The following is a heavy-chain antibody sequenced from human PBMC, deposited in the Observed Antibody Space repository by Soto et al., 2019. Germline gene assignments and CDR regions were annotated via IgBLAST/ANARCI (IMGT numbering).Heavy chain of an antibody. V-gene: IGHV3-74*01. CDR3: ARDRADPIGDYHPLFDS. Sequence: PWGSLRLSCASSGFTFSSHWMHRVRQAPGKGLVWVSRIESDGSSTNYADSVKGRFTVSRDNAKNTLYLQMNSLRVEDTAVYYCARDRADPIGDYHPLFDSWGLGTLVTVSS. J-gene: IGHJ4*02. CDR1: GFTFSSHW. D-gene: IGHD2-21*01. CDR2: IESDGSST.